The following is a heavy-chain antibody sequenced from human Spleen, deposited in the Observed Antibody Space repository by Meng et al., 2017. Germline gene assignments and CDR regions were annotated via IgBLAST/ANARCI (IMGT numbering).Heavy chain of an antibody. J-gene: IGHJ4*02. Sequence: GESLKISCAASGFTFSSYNMHWVRQTPGEGLVWVSRINTDASITTYADSVKGRFTISRDDAKNTVYLQMNSLRAEDTAVYYRARDADWVIFDHWGQGALVTVSS. D-gene: IGHD3-9*01. CDR3: ARDADWVIFDH. CDR2: INTDASIT. V-gene: IGHV3-74*03. CDR1: GFTFSSYN.